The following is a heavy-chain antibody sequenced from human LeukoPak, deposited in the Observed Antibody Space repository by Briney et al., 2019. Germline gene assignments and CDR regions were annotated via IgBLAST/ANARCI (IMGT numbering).Heavy chain of an antibody. D-gene: IGHD5-24*01. Sequence: GGSLRLSCAASGFTFSSYAMHWVRQVPGRGLEYVSAISSSGGSTYYANSVKGRFTISRDNSKNTLYLQMNSLRAEDTAVYYCAKDRVDKRYYFDYWGQGTLVTVSS. V-gene: IGHV3-64*04. CDR3: AKDRVDKRYYFDY. CDR1: GFTFSSYA. J-gene: IGHJ4*02. CDR2: ISSSGGST.